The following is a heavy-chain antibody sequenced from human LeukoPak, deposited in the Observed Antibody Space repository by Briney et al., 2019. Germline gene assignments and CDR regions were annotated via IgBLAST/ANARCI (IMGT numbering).Heavy chain of an antibody. V-gene: IGHV3-7*01. CDR1: GFTFSSDW. D-gene: IGHD1-26*01. J-gene: IGHJ4*02. CDR2: INQDGGVI. Sequence: GGSLRLSCAASGFTFSSDWMNWVRQAPGKGLEWVATINQDGGVIYYVDSAKGRFAISRDNAQNSLYLQMNSLRAEDTAVYYCARDPDHIEGANFHYWGQGTLVTVSS. CDR3: ARDPDHIEGANFHY.